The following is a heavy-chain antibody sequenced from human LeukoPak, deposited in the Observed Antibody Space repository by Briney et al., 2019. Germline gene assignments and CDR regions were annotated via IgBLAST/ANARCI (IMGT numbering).Heavy chain of an antibody. CDR3: ARARYANAWYAFDI. V-gene: IGHV4-59*02. J-gene: IGHJ3*02. D-gene: IGHD2-2*01. CDR2: LSHSGSS. Sequence: SETLSLTCTVSGGSVSSYYWSWIRRPPGRGLEWIAYLSHSGSSDSNPSLTSRVTTLVDTSKNQFSLKLTSVIAADTAVYYCARARYANAWYAFDIWGHGTMVTVSS. CDR1: GGSVSSYY.